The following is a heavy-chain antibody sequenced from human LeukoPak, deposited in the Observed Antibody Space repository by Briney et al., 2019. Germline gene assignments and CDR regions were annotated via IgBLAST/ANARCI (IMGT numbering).Heavy chain of an antibody. Sequence: PGGTLRLSCAASGFTFSSYALHWVRQAPGKGLEWVAVIWYDGSNKYYADSGKGRFTISRDNSKNTLYLQMNSLRAEDTAVYYCARVLDGDGYNLLGMDVWGQGTTVTVSS. CDR2: IWYDGSNK. CDR3: ARVLDGDGYNLLGMDV. V-gene: IGHV3-33*08. CDR1: GFTFSSYA. J-gene: IGHJ6*02. D-gene: IGHD5-24*01.